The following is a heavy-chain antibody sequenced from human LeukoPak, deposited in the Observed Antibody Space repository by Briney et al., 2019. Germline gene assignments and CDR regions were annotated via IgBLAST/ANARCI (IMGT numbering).Heavy chain of an antibody. CDR1: GGSISSSSYY. D-gene: IGHD2-21*02. V-gene: IGHV4-39*01. CDR3: ARQVIGDCYNQ. Sequence: SETLSLTCTVSGGSISSSSYYWGWIRQPPGKGQEWIGSIYYSGSTYYNPSLKSRVTISVDTSKNQFSLKLSSVTAADTAVYYCARQVIGDCYNQWGQGTLVTVSS. CDR2: IYYSGST. J-gene: IGHJ4*02.